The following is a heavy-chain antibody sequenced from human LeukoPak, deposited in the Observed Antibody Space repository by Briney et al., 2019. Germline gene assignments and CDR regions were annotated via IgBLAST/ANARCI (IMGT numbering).Heavy chain of an antibody. V-gene: IGHV3-23*01. CDR2: ISGSGDST. Sequence: GGSLRLSCAGSGFTFISSAMNWVRQAPGRGLEWVSVISGSGDSTVYADSVKGRFTISRDNSKNTLYLQMNSLRAEDAAVYHCAKGRGGNYPQPRVCDIWGQGTKVTVSS. J-gene: IGHJ3*02. CDR1: GFTFISSA. CDR3: AKGRGGNYPQPRVCDI. D-gene: IGHD1-7*01.